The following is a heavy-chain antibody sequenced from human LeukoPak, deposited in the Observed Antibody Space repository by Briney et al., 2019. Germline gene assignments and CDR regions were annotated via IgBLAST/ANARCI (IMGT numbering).Heavy chain of an antibody. CDR3: ARGTYGYYMDV. CDR2: IYRSGST. Sequence: KTSETLSLTCSGSNYSISNSLYWGWLRQPPGKGLEWIGSIYRSGSTFYNPSLKSRVPISLATSKNQFSLKLSSVTAADTAVYFCARGTYGYYMDVWGKGTTVTVSS. J-gene: IGHJ6*03. V-gene: IGHV4-38-2*02. D-gene: IGHD4-17*01. CDR1: NYSISNSLY.